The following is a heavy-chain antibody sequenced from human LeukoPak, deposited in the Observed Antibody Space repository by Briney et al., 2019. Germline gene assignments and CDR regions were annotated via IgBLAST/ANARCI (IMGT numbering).Heavy chain of an antibody. V-gene: IGHV3-30*18. J-gene: IGHJ4*02. CDR1: GFTFSSFG. D-gene: IGHD3-9*01. Sequence: GGSLRLSCAASGFTFSSFGVHWVRQAPDKGLEWVSVISYDGSNKYYADSVKGRFTISRDNSKNTLYLQMNSLRAEDTAVYYCAKAQRHYDILTGYYESGLDYWGQGTLVTVSS. CDR3: AKAQRHYDILTGYYESGLDY. CDR2: ISYDGSNK.